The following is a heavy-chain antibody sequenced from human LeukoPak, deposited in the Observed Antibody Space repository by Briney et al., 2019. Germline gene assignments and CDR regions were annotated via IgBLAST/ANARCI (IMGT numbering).Heavy chain of an antibody. CDR2: ISNNGGSS. V-gene: IGHV3-64D*09. CDR1: GFTFSAYA. J-gene: IGHJ4*02. Sequence: PGGSLRLSCSASGFTFSAYAMYWVSQAPGKGLEYVSGISNNGGSSFYADSVKGRFTISRDNSKNTLYLQMSSLRAEDTAVYYCVKITSVTGGDCWGQGTRLTVSS. D-gene: IGHD1-1*01. CDR3: VKITSVTGGDC.